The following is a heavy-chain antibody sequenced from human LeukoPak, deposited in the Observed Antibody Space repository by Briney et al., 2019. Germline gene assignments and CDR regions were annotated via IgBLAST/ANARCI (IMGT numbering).Heavy chain of an antibody. CDR1: GGSFSGYY. V-gene: IGHV4-34*01. J-gene: IGHJ4*02. CDR3: ARGRAVAGKKYYFDY. CDR2: INHSGST. Sequence: SETLSLTCAVYGGSFSGYYWSWIRQPPGKGLEWIGEINHSGSTNYNPSLKSQVTISVDTSKNQFSLKLSSVTAADTAVYYCARGRAVAGKKYYFDYWGQGTLVTVSS. D-gene: IGHD6-19*01.